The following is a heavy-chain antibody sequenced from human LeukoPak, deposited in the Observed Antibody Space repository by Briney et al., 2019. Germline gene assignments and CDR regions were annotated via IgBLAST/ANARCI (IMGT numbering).Heavy chain of an antibody. D-gene: IGHD3-22*01. CDR3: ARDPVPYYDRGTGYFDY. V-gene: IGHV3-30*03. CDR1: GFTFSSYG. J-gene: IGHJ4*02. CDR2: ISYDGSNK. Sequence: GGSLRLSCAASGFTFSSYGMHWVRQAPGKGLEWVAVISYDGSNKYYADSVKGRFTISRDNSKNTLYLQMNSLRAEDTAVYYCARDPVPYYDRGTGYFDYWGQGTLVTVSS.